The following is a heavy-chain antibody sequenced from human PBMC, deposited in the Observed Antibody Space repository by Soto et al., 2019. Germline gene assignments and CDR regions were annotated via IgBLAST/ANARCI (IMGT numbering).Heavy chain of an antibody. CDR1: GGSIRSEDYY. V-gene: IGHV4-30-4*01. CDR2: ISYSGST. Sequence: QVQLQESGPGLVKPSQTLSLTCTVSGGSIRSEDYYWSWIRQPPGKGLEWIGYISYSGSTAYKSSLRNRVFISVDTSKNQVSLKLSSAPAADTAVYYCASVRIVGSTSFDSWGQGTVVTVSS. D-gene: IGHD1-26*01. CDR3: ASVRIVGSTSFDS. J-gene: IGHJ4*02.